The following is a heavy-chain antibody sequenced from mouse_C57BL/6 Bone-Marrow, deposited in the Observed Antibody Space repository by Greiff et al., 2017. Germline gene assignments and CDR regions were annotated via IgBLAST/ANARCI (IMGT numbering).Heavy chain of an antibody. D-gene: IGHD1-1*01. Sequence: EVQLQESGGDLVKPGGSLKLSCAASGFTFSSYGMSWVRQTPDKRLEWVATISSGGSYTYYPDSVKGRFTISRDNAKNTLYLQISSLKSEDTAMYYCARQIYYYGSSYRFAYWGQGTLVTVSA. V-gene: IGHV5-6*01. CDR3: ARQIYYYGSSYRFAY. J-gene: IGHJ3*01. CDR2: ISSGGSYT. CDR1: GFTFSSYG.